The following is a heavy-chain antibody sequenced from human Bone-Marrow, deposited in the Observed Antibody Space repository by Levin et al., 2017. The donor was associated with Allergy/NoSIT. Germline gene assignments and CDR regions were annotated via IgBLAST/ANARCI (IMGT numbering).Heavy chain of an antibody. J-gene: IGHJ4*02. D-gene: IGHD2-8*01. CDR2: ISSDGSET. V-gene: IGHV3-74*01. Sequence: PGESLKISCVASGFSFSTSWMHWVRRVPGKGLLWVSRISSDGSETYYADSVKGRFTISRDNAENTLYLQMNSLRVEDTAEYYCARVEGVDYWGQGILVTVSS. CDR3: ARVEGVDY. CDR1: GFSFSTSW.